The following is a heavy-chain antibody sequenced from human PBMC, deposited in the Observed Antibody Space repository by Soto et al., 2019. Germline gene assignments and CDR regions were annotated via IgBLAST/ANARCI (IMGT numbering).Heavy chain of an antibody. V-gene: IGHV3-7*01. CDR2: IKQDGSEK. Sequence: GSLRLSCAASGFTFSSYLMSWVRQAPGKGLEWVANIKQDGSEKYYVDSVKGRFTISRDNAKNTLYLQMNDLRVEDTAVYYCGSVFEYWGQGSLVTVSS. CDR1: GFTFSSYL. J-gene: IGHJ4*02. CDR3: GSVFEY.